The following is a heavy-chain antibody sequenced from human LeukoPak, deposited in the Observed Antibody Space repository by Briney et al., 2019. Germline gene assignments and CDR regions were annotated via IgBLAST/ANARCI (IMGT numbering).Heavy chain of an antibody. D-gene: IGHD4-11*01. Sequence: GGSLRLSCAASGFTFSNYWMHWVRQAPGKGLVWVSHINSDGSSTTYADSVKGRFTISRDNAKNSLYLQMNSLRAEDTAVYYCARDQGTTVNGYYYYYMDVWGKGTTVTVSS. CDR1: GFTFSNYW. J-gene: IGHJ6*03. CDR2: INSDGSST. CDR3: ARDQGTTVNGYYYYYMDV. V-gene: IGHV3-74*01.